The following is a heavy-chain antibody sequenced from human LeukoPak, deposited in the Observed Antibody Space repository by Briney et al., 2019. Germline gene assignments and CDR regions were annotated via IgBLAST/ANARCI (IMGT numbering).Heavy chain of an antibody. D-gene: IGHD3-10*01. CDR3: ARGPTYYYVDF. V-gene: IGHV3-30*04. Sequence: GGSLRLSCAASGFTFSSYAMSWVRQAPGKGLEWVAVISYDGSNKYYADSVQGRFTIARDNSKNMLYLQMNSLTTEDTVVFYCARGPTYYYVDFWGQGTLVTVSS. CDR2: ISYDGSNK. CDR1: GFTFSSYA. J-gene: IGHJ4*02.